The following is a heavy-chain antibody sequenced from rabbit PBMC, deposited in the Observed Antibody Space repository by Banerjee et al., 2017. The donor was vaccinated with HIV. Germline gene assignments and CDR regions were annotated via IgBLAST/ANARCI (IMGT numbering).Heavy chain of an antibody. CDR1: GFSLSSFYY. J-gene: IGHJ4*01. V-gene: IGHV1S45*01. Sequence: QEQLVESGGGLVQPGGSLTLTYTPSGFSLSSFYYMCWVRQAPGKGLEWIGCINTGSGATFYASWAKGRFTISKPSSTTVTLQMTSLTAADTAAYFCVRVSYIDGSHYAFDLWGPGTLVTVS. D-gene: IGHD8-1*01. CDR2: INTGSGAT. CDR3: VRVSYIDGSHYAFDL.